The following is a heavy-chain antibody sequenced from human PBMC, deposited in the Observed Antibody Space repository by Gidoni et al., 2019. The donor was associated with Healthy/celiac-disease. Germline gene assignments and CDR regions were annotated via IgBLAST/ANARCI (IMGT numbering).Heavy chain of an antibody. J-gene: IGHJ6*02. V-gene: IGHV4-4*02. CDR3: ASDSRPGRYYYYGMDV. Sequence: VRQPPGKGLEWIGEIYHSGSTNYNPSLKSRVTISVDKSKNQFSLKLSSVTAADTAVYYWASDSRPGRYYYYGMDVWGQGTTVTVSS. CDR2: IYHSGST. D-gene: IGHD6-6*01.